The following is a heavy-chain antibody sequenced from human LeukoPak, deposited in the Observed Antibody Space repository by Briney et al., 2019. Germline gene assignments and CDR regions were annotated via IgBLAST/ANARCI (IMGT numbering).Heavy chain of an antibody. J-gene: IGHJ4*02. CDR3: ARHDSSSFDY. CDR1: GFTFSSYS. Sequence: GGALRLSCAASGFTFSSYSMNWVRQARGKGLEGVSSISSSSSYIYYADSVKGRFTISRDNAKNSLYLQMNSLRAEDTAVYYCARHDSSSFDYWGQGTLVTVSS. CDR2: ISSSSSYI. D-gene: IGHD3-22*01. V-gene: IGHV3-21*01.